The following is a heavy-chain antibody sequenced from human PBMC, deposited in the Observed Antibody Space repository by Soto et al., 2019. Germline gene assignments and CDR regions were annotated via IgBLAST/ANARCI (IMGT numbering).Heavy chain of an antibody. CDR2: IKSNTAGGTT. J-gene: IGHJ5*02. Sequence: EVQLVESGGGLVKPGGSLTLSCAASGFTFTYAWMNWVRQAPGTGLEWVGRIKSNTAGGTTDYTAPVKGRFTISRDDSKNTLFLQMNSLKAEDTAVYYCATDGGAWGQGTLVTVSS. V-gene: IGHV3-15*07. D-gene: IGHD3-10*01. CDR1: GFTFTYAW. CDR3: ATDGGA.